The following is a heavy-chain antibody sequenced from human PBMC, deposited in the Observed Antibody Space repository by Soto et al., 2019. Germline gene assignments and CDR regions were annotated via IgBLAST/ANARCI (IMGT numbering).Heavy chain of an antibody. V-gene: IGHV3-74*01. D-gene: IGHD5-12*01. J-gene: IGHJ4*02. CDR3: VRIRRGDGYTFGY. CDR1: GFTLSNYL. Sequence: EVQLVESGGVSVQPGGSLRLSCTASGFTLSNYLMHWVRQAPGKGLVWVSRINTDGSTTTYADSVKGRFTISRDNAKNTLYLQMNSLRDEDTAVYYCVRIRRGDGYTFGYWGQGTLVTVSS. CDR2: INTDGSTT.